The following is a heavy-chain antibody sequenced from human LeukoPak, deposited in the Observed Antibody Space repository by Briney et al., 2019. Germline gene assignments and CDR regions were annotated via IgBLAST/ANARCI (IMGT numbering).Heavy chain of an antibody. CDR3: ASVRYCSSTSCLSRGAFDF. CDR1: GFTFSSFW. CDR2: INQDGSEK. J-gene: IGHJ3*01. D-gene: IGHD2-2*01. Sequence: PGGSLRLSCAASGFTFSSFWMSWVRKAPGKGLECVANINQDGSEKYYVDSVKVRFTISRDNAKNSLYLQMNSLRAEDTAVYYCASVRYCSSTSCLSRGAFDFWGQGTMVTVSS. V-gene: IGHV3-7*02.